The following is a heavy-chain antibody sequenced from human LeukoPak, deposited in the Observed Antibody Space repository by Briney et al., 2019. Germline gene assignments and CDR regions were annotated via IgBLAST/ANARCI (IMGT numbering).Heavy chain of an antibody. V-gene: IGHV4-59*08. J-gene: IGHJ3*02. CDR3: AKLGHSDGWYLGAFDI. D-gene: IGHD6-19*01. CDR2: TSYSRTT. Sequence: SETLSLTCSVSGGYITGHYWNWIRQTPGMRLELIVYTSYSRTTIYNSYFKGRATMSIDTSKNQLYLNLTSVTATDTAVYYCAKLGHSDGWYLGAFDIWGQGTTVIVSS. CDR1: GGYITGHY.